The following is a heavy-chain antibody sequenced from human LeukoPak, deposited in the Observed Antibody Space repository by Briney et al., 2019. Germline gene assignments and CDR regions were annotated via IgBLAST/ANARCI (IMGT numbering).Heavy chain of an antibody. D-gene: IGHD3-16*01. J-gene: IGHJ4*02. Sequence: GGSLRLSCAASGFTFSSYSMNWVRQAPGKGLEWVSSISSSSSYIYYADSVKGRFTISRDNAKNSLYLQMNSLRAEDTAVYYCARDLMITFGGVKYYFDYWGLGTLVTVSS. CDR3: ARDLMITFGGVKYYFDY. CDR1: GFTFSSYS. V-gene: IGHV3-21*01. CDR2: ISSSSSYI.